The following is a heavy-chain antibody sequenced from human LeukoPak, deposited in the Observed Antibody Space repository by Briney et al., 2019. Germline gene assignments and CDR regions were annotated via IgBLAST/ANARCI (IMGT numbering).Heavy chain of an antibody. D-gene: IGHD5-12*01. CDR1: GYTFTGYY. J-gene: IGHJ6*04. Sequence: ASVKVSCKASGYTFTGYYMHWVRQAPGQGLEWMGWINPNSGGTNYAQKFQGWVTTTRDTSISTAYMELSRLRSDDTAVYYCARAGGGGYSGYEEGRQANYYYYYGMDVWGKGTTVTVSS. CDR3: ARAGGGGYSGYEEGRQANYYYYYGMDV. CDR2: INPNSGGT. V-gene: IGHV1-2*04.